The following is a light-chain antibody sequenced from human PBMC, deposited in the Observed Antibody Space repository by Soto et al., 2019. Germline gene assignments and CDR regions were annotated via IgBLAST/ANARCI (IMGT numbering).Light chain of an antibody. J-gene: IGKJ3*01. CDR3: QHRNTWPPLFT. Sequence: EIVLTQSPATLSLSPGERATLSCRASQSVSSYLAWYQQKPGQAPRLLIYDASNRATGIPARFSGSGSGTDFTLTISSLEPEDFAVYYCQHRNTWPPLFTFGPGTKVDIK. CDR2: DAS. CDR1: QSVSSY. V-gene: IGKV3-11*01.